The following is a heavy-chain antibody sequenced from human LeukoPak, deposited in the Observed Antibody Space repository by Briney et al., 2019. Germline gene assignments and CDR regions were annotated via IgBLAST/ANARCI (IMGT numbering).Heavy chain of an antibody. Sequence: SETLSLTCAVSGGSISSNSYYWGWIRQPPGKGLEWIGSIYYSGSTYYNPSLKSRVTISVDTSKNQFSLKLSSVTAADTAVYFCARDVRNCSGGTCYFLFDYWGQGTLVTVSS. CDR3: ARDVRNCSGGTCYFLFDY. CDR2: IYYSGST. V-gene: IGHV4-39*02. J-gene: IGHJ4*02. CDR1: GGSISSNSYY. D-gene: IGHD2-15*01.